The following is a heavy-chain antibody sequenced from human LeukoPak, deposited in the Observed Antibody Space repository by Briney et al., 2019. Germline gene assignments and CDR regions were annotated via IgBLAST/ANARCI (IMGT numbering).Heavy chain of an antibody. CDR2: ISAYNGNT. CDR3: ARDIRGYSYGYHFDY. J-gene: IGHJ4*02. V-gene: IGHV1-18*01. Sequence: ASVKVSCKASGYTFTSCGISWVRQAPGQGLEWMGWISAYNGNTNYAQKLQGRVTMTTDTSTSTAYMELRGLRSDDTAVYYCARDIRGYSYGYHFDYWGQGTLVTVSS. D-gene: IGHD5-18*01. CDR1: GYTFTSCG.